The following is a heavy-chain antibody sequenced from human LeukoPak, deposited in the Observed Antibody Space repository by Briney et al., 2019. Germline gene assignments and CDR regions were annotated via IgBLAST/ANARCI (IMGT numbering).Heavy chain of an antibody. CDR2: INHSGST. V-gene: IGHV4-34*01. D-gene: IGHD3-10*01. CDR1: GGPFSGYY. Sequence: SETLSLTCAVYGGPFSGYYWSWIRQPPGKGLEWIGEINHSGSTNYNPSLKSRVTISVDTSKNQFSLKLSSVTAADTAVYYCARGGEEFGELLDNWFDPWGQGTLVTVSS. CDR3: ARGGEEFGELLDNWFDP. J-gene: IGHJ5*02.